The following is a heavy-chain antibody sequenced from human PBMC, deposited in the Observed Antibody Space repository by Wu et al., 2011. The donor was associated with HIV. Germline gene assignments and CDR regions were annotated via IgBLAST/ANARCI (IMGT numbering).Heavy chain of an antibody. J-gene: IGHJ4*02. V-gene: IGHV1-69*05. CDR3: ARGDILTGAPEYYFDY. CDR2: IIPLYGTA. D-gene: IGHD3-9*01. Sequence: QVQLVQSGAEVEKPGSSVKVPCKASGGTFSSYTMSWVRQAPGQGLEWMGGIIPLYGTANYAQKFQGRVTISTDESSSTVYMALSSLRYEDTAVYYCARGDILTGAPEYYFDYWGQGTLVTVSS. CDR1: GGTFSSYT.